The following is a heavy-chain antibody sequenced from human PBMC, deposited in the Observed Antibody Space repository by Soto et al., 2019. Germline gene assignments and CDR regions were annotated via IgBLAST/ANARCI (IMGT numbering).Heavy chain of an antibody. V-gene: IGHV4-30-2*01. CDR2: IYHSGST. CDR3: ARYDSTAYYFLD. Sequence: LQLQESGSGLVKPSQTLSLTCAVSGGSISGGAYSWSWIRQPPGKGLEWIGYIYHSGSTYYNPSLNSRVTMSVDRSKNQFSLKLSSVTAADTAVYYCARYDSTAYYFLDWGQGTLVTVSP. D-gene: IGHD3-22*01. J-gene: IGHJ4*02. CDR1: GGSISGGAYS.